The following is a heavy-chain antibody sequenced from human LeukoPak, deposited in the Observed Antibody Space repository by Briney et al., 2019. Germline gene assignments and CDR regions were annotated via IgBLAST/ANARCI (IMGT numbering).Heavy chain of an antibody. D-gene: IGHD3-22*01. CDR2: IYYSGST. V-gene: IGHV4-59*01. J-gene: IGHJ1*01. CDR3: ARGYYDSSGYLGEEYFQH. Sequence: SETLSLTCTVSGDSISSTYYWTWIRQPPGKGLEWIGYIYYSGSTNYNPSLKSRVTIAVDTSKNQFSLKLGSVTAADTAVYYCARGYYDSSGYLGEEYFQHWGQGTLVTVSS. CDR1: GDSISSTYY.